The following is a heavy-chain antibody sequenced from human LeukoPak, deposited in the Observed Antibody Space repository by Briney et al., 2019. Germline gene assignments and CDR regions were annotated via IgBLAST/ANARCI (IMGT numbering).Heavy chain of an antibody. CDR2: IKSKTDGGTT. CDR1: GFTFSNAW. CDR3: ASSSSWYGIRFDY. Sequence: PGGSLRLSCAASGFTFSNAWMSWVRQAPGKGLEWVGRIKSKTDGGTTDYAAPVKGRFTISRDDSKNTLYLQMNSLKTEDTAVYYCASSSSWYGIRFDYWGQGTLVTVSS. D-gene: IGHD6-13*01. V-gene: IGHV3-15*01. J-gene: IGHJ4*02.